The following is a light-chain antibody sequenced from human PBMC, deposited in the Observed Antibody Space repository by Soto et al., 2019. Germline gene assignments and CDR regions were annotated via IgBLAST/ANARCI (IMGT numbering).Light chain of an antibody. CDR2: DIS. CDR3: QQYGGSMT. CDR1: QSLSSNY. Sequence: EIVLTQSPGTLSLSPGDTATLSCRASQSLSSNYLAWYQQRLGQAPKLLIYDISSRATGIPDRFSGSGSGPDFTLTITRLDPEDFAVYYCQQYGGSMTFGQGTRLEIE. J-gene: IGKJ5*01. V-gene: IGKV3-20*01.